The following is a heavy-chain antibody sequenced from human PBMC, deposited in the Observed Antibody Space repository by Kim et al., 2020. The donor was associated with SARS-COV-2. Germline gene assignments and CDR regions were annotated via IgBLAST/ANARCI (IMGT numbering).Heavy chain of an antibody. J-gene: IGHJ3*02. D-gene: IGHD3-22*01. CDR1: GGSISSYY. Sequence: SETLSLTCTVSGGSISSYYWSWIRQPPGKGLEWIGYIYYSGSTNYNPSLKSRVTISVDTSKNQFSLKLSSVTAADSAVYYCARTSTYYYDSSGAFDIWGQGTMVTVSS. V-gene: IGHV4-59*08. CDR2: IYYSGST. CDR3: ARTSTYYYDSSGAFDI.